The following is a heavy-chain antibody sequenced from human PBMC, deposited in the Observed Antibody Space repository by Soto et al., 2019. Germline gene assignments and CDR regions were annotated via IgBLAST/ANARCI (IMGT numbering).Heavy chain of an antibody. J-gene: IGHJ4*02. CDR3: ARELNTESSAYYSFAF. Sequence: ASVKVSCKTSGYIFTAYVLAWLRQAPGQRPEWMGWVSTNDDRTNYAQKFQGRVTMTADRSTTTTSMELRSLRPDDTAVYYCARELNTESSAYYSFAFWGQGTLVTVSS. V-gene: IGHV1-18*01. D-gene: IGHD3-22*01. CDR2: VSTNDDRT. CDR1: GYIFTAYV.